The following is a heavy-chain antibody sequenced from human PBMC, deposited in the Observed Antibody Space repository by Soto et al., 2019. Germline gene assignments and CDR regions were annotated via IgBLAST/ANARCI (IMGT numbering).Heavy chain of an antibody. D-gene: IGHD2-15*01. J-gene: IGHJ5*02. CDR1: GYTFTGYY. CDR2: INPNSGGT. Sequence: ASVKVSCKASGYTFTGYYMHWVRQAPGQGLEWMGWINPNSGGTNYAQKFQGWVTMTRDTSISTAYMSLSRLRSDDTAVYYCARGKLLHYWFDPWGQGTLVTVSS. CDR3: ARGKLLHYWFDP. V-gene: IGHV1-2*04.